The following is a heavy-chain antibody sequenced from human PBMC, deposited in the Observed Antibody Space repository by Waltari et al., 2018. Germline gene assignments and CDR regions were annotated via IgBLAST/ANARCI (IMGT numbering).Heavy chain of an antibody. CDR3: ARDLTYGDYGVYFDY. CDR2: IYTSGST. Sequence: QVQLQESGPGLVKPSETLSLTCTVSGGSISSYYWSWIRQPAGKGLEWIGRIYTSGSTNYNPSLKSRVTMSGDTSKNQFSLKLSSVTAADTAVYYCARDLTYGDYGVYFDYWGQGTLVTVSS. D-gene: IGHD4-17*01. V-gene: IGHV4-4*07. CDR1: GGSISSYY. J-gene: IGHJ4*02.